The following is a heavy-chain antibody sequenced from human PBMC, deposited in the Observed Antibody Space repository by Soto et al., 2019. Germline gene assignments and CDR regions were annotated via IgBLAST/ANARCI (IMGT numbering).Heavy chain of an antibody. Sequence: SETLSLTCTVSGGSISSYYWSWIRQPAGKGLEWIGRIYTSGSTNYNPSLKSRVTMSVDTSKNHFSLNLSSVTAADMAVYYCAREGSYSAYNFAHGIQLWSFDFWGQGALVTVSS. CDR3: AREGSYSAYNFAHGIQLWSFDF. CDR2: IYTSGST. CDR1: GGSISSYY. J-gene: IGHJ4*02. V-gene: IGHV4-4*07. D-gene: IGHD5-12*01.